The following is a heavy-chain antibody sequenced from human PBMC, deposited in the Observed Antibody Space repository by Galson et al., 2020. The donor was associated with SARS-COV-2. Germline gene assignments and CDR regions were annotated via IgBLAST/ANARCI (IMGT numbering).Heavy chain of an antibody. CDR2: ISWNRGSI. CDR3: AKDWGYSYGSRWDI. V-gene: IGHV3-9*01. Sequence: GGSLRLSCAASGFTLDEYAMHWVRQAPGKGLEWVSGISWNRGSIGYADSVKGRFTISRDNAKNSLYLQMNSLRAEDTALYYCAKDWGYSYGSRWDIWGQGTMVTVSS. J-gene: IGHJ3*02. CDR1: GFTLDEYA. D-gene: IGHD5-18*01.